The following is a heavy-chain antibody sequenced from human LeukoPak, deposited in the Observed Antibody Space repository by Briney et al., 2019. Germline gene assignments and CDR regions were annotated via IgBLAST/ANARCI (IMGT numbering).Heavy chain of an antibody. Sequence: ASVKVSCKASGYIFTDYYMHWVRQAPGQELGWMGRINPNSGGTNYAQKFQGRVTMTRDTSISTAYTELSSLRSEDTATYYCARERGLSSSSHFDYWGQGTLVTVSS. CDR3: ARERGLSSSSHFDY. J-gene: IGHJ4*02. V-gene: IGHV1/OR15-1*02. D-gene: IGHD6-6*01. CDR2: INPNSGGT. CDR1: GYIFTDYY.